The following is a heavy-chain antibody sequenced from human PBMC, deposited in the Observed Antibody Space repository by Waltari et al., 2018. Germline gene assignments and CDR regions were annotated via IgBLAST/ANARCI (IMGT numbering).Heavy chain of an antibody. J-gene: IGHJ4*02. CDR3: ARSTDSSGYYDLFDY. CDR1: GYSFTSHW. CDR2: IYPGDSDT. D-gene: IGHD3-22*01. V-gene: IGHV5-51*01. Sequence: DVQLVQSGAEVKKPGESLNTSCEASGYSFTSHWIGWVRQMPGKGLEWMGIIYPGDSDTRYSPSFQGQVTISADMSINTAYLQWSRLEPSDTAMYYCARSTDSSGYYDLFDYWGQGTLVSVSS.